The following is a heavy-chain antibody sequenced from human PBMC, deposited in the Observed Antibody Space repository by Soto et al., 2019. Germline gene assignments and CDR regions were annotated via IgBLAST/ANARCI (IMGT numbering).Heavy chain of an antibody. J-gene: IGHJ6*02. CDR3: ARDTPLGCSGGSCYPRYYYYGMDV. D-gene: IGHD2-15*01. V-gene: IGHV1-18*01. CDR2: ISAYNGNT. CDR1: GYTFTSYG. Sequence: ASVKVSCKASGYTFTSYGISCVRQAPGQGLEWMGWISAYNGNTNYAQKLQGRVTMTTDTSTSTAYMELRSLRSDDTAVYYCARDTPLGCSGGSCYPRYYYYGMDVWGQGTMVTVSS.